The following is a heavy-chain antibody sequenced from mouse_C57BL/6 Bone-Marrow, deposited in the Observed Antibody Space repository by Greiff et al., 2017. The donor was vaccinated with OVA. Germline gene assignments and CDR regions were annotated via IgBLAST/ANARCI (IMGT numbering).Heavy chain of an antibody. Sequence: EVQLVESGGGLVKPGGSLKLSCAASGFTFSDYGMHWVRQAPEKGLEWVAYISSGSSTIYYADTVKGRFTISRDNAKNTLFLHMTSLRSEDTAMYYCATPDGYYALDYWGQGTSVTVSS. CDR2: ISSGSSTI. D-gene: IGHD2-3*01. V-gene: IGHV5-17*01. CDR1: GFTFSDYG. J-gene: IGHJ4*01. CDR3: ATPDGYYALDY.